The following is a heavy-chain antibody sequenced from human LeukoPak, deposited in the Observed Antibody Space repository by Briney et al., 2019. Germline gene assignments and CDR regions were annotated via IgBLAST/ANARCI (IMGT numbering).Heavy chain of an antibody. D-gene: IGHD5-12*01. J-gene: IGHJ6*02. CDR2: IKQDGSEK. CDR1: GFSFSTLG. CDR3: ARDSGYDFYYGMDV. Sequence: PGGSLRLSCSASGFSFSTLGMHWVRQAPGKGLEWVANIKQDGSEKYYVDSVKGRFTISRDNAKNSLYLQMNSLRAEDTAVYYCARDSGYDFYYGMDVWGQGTTVTVSS. V-gene: IGHV3-7*01.